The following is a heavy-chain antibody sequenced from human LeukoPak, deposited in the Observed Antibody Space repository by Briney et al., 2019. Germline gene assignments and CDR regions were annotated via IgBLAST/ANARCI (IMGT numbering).Heavy chain of an antibody. CDR3: ARAMYYYDSSRPGYGMDV. D-gene: IGHD3-22*01. CDR2: IYTSGST. Sequence: PSQTLSLTCTVSGGSISSGTYYWSWVRQPAGKGLEWIGRIYTSGSTNYNPSLKSRVTISVDTSKNQFSLKLSSVTAADTAVYYCARAMYYYDSSRPGYGMDVWGQGTTVTVSS. J-gene: IGHJ6*02. V-gene: IGHV4-61*02. CDR1: GGSISSGTYY.